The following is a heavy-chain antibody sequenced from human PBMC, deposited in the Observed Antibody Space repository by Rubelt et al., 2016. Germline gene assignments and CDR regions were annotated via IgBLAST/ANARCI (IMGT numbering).Heavy chain of an antibody. D-gene: IGHD5-12*01. CDR1: GYSFSTYA. CDR2: ITPGSGNR. Sequence: QVQLVQSGAAVKKPGASVKLSCKPSGYSFSTYAMHWLRQAPGLRLEWLGITPGSGNRVDSQKFQGRVTITRDTSASTAYMELSSLTSEDTAVYYCARVKHGDTGYDDDAFDVWGQGTMVTVSS. CDR3: ARVKHGDTGYDDDAFDV. J-gene: IGHJ3*01. V-gene: IGHV1-3*01.